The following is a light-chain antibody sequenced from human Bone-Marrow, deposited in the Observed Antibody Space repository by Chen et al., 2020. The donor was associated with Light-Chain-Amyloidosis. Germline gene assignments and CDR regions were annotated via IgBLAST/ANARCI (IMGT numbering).Light chain of an antibody. Sequence: EVVLTQSPATLFLSPGERAPLSCRASQTISTHLFWYQQKPGQVPRLLIYDSSTRATGIPARFSGSGSGTDFTLSISSLEAEDFAVYYCQHRGGWPPLSFGGGTKIEIK. CDR2: DSS. CDR3: QHRGGWPPLS. J-gene: IGKJ4*01. CDR1: QTISTH. V-gene: IGKV3-11*01.